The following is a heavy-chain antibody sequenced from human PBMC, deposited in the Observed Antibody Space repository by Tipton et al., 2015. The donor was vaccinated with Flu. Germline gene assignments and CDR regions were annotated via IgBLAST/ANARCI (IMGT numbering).Heavy chain of an antibody. CDR1: GFTFSDYW. J-gene: IGHJ4*02. V-gene: IGHV3-7*01. CDR2: INQHGSEK. CDR3: TGQLDY. Sequence: SLRLSCTASGFTFSDYWMDWVRQAPGKGLEWVANINQHGSEKYSVDSVKGRFTISRDNAKNSLYLQMDSLRPEDTAVYYCTGQLDYWGQGALVTVSS.